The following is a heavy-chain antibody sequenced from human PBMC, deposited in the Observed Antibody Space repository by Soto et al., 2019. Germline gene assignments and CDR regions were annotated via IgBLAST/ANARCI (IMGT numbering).Heavy chain of an antibody. CDR3: ARERRFWGQRGGGFDY. CDR2: ISGGGSTI. V-gene: IGHV3-11*04. J-gene: IGHJ4*02. D-gene: IGHD3-16*01. CDR1: GFSFSDHY. Sequence: QVQLVESGGGLVKAGGSLRLSCVASGFSFSDHYMTWIRQAPGKGLEWVSYISGGGSTIYYADSVKGRFTVSRDNAKNSLYLQMNSLRAEDTAVYYCARERRFWGQRGGGFDYWGQGTLVTVSS.